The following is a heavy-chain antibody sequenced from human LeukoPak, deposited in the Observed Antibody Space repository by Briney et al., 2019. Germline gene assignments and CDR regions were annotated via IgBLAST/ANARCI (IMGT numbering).Heavy chain of an antibody. CDR2: MNPNSGNT. CDR1: GYTFTSYD. CDR3: ARGLRGSYSAIFGVAKFDP. J-gene: IGHJ5*02. Sequence: GASVKVSCKASGYTFTSYDINWVRQAIGQGLEWMGWMNPNSGNTGYAQKFQGRVTITRNTSISTAYMELSSLRSEDTAVYYCARGLRGSYSAIFGVAKFDPWGQGTLVTVSS. V-gene: IGHV1-8*03. D-gene: IGHD3-3*01.